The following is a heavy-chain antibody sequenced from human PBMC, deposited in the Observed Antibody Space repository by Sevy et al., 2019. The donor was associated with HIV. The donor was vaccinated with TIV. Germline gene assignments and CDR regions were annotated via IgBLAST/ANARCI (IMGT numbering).Heavy chain of an antibody. J-gene: IGHJ4*02. Sequence: GGSLRLSCAASGFTFSNYAMHWVRQAPGKGLEWVAVISYDGSNKYYADSVKGRFTISRDNSKNTLYQQMNSLRAEDTAVYYCARVDEQRWLRLYYFDYWGQGTLVTVSS. CDR2: ISYDGSNK. V-gene: IGHV3-30*04. CDR1: GFTFSNYA. D-gene: IGHD5-12*01. CDR3: ARVDEQRWLRLYYFDY.